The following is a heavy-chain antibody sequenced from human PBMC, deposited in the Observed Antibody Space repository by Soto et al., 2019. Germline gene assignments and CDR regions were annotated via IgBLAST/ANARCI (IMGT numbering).Heavy chain of an antibody. Sequence: PGESLKISCKGSGYSFTSYWIGWVRQMPGKGLEWMGIIYPGDSDTRYSPSFQGQVPISADKSISTAYLQWSSLKASDTAMYYCAREGGMATIHDAFDIWGQGTMVNVSS. CDR1: GYSFTSYW. J-gene: IGHJ3*02. V-gene: IGHV5-51*01. D-gene: IGHD5-12*01. CDR3: AREGGMATIHDAFDI. CDR2: IYPGDSDT.